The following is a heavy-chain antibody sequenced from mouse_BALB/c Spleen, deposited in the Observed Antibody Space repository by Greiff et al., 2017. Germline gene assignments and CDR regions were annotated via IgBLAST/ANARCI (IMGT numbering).Heavy chain of an antibody. CDR1: GYTFTDYW. V-gene: IGHV1-69*01. J-gene: IGHJ4*01. CDR3: ARGYDGDYYAMDY. D-gene: IGHD2-14*01. Sequence: VQLQESGAELVMPGASVKMSCKASGYTFTDYWMHWVKQRPGQGLEWIGAIDTSDSYTSYNQKFKGKATLTVDESSSTAYMQLSSLTSEDSAVYYCARGYDGDYYAMDYWGQGTSVTVSS. CDR2: IDTSDSYT.